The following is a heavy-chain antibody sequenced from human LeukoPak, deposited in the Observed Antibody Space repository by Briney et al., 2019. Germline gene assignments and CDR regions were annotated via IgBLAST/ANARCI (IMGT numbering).Heavy chain of an antibody. J-gene: IGHJ4*02. CDR1: GGFFSGYY. CDR2: INHSGST. D-gene: IGHD3-16*01. Sequence: SETLSLTCAVYGGFFSGYYWSWIRQPPGKGLEWIGEINHSGSTNYNPSLKSRVTISVDTSKNQFSLKLSSVTAADTAVYYCARGVYYGGVPYHELDYWGQGTLVTVSS. CDR3: ARGVYYGGVPYHELDY. V-gene: IGHV4-34*01.